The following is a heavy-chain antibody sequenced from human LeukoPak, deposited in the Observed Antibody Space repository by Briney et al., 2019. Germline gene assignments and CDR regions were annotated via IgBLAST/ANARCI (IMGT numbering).Heavy chain of an antibody. CDR1: GFTFSSYG. CDR2: ISGSGGST. J-gene: IGHJ3*02. CDR3: AKDGYKENDAFDI. Sequence: GGSLRLSCAASGFTFSSYGMSWVRQAPGKGLEWVSAISGSGGSTYYADSVKGRFTISRDNSKNTLFLQMNSLRAEDTAVYYCAKDGYKENDAFDIWGQGTMVTVSS. V-gene: IGHV3-23*01. D-gene: IGHD5-18*01.